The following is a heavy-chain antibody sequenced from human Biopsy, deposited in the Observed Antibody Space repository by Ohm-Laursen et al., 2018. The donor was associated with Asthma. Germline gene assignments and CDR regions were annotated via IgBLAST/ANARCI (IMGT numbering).Heavy chain of an antibody. V-gene: IGHV4-39*02. J-gene: IGHJ2*01. D-gene: IGHD6-6*01. CDR3: ARAVSSSSYWYFDL. Sequence: GTLSLTCIVSGDAMSTSGSYWGWIRQSPGKGLEWIGSIYYCGRTYYNPSLESRVTISADTSKNHFSLKVTPVTAADTAVYYCARAVSSSSYWYFDLWGRGDLVTVSS. CDR2: IYYCGRT. CDR1: GDAMSTSGSY.